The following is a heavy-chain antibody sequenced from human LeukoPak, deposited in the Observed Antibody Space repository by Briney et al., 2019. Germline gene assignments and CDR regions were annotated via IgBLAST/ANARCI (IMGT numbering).Heavy chain of an antibody. CDR3: AKAVYRGDYYYYMDV. J-gene: IGHJ6*03. CDR2: ISGSGGST. V-gene: IGHV3-23*01. D-gene: IGHD3-10*01. Sequence: GGSLRLSCAASGFTFSSYAMSWVRQAPGKGLEWVSAISGSGGSTYYADSVKGRFTISRDNSKNTLYLQMNSLRAEDTAVYYCAKAVYRGDYYYYMDVWGKGTTVTVSS. CDR1: GFTFSSYA.